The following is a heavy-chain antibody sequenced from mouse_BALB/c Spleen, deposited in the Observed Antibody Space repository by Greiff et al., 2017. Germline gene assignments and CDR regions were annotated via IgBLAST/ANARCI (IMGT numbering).Heavy chain of an antibody. CDR2: ISDGGSYT. J-gene: IGHJ1*01. CDR3: ARAYGNYLYWDFDV. CDR1: GFTFSDYY. Sequence: EVQGVESGGGLVKPGGSLKLSCAASGFTFSDYYMYWVRQTPEKRLEWVATISDGGSYTYYPDSVKGRFTISRDNAKNNLYLQMSSLKSEDTAMYYCARAYGNYLYWDFDVWGAGTTVTVSS. D-gene: IGHD2-1*01. V-gene: IGHV5-4*02.